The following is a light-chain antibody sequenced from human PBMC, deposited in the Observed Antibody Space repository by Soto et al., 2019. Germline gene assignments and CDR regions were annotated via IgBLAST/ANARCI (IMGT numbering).Light chain of an antibody. CDR3: QQYNDYLT. J-gene: IGKJ1*01. CDR2: RAS. V-gene: IGKV1-5*03. Sequence: DIQMPQSPSTLSASVGDSVTITCRASQSISSWLAWDQQKPGKAPNLLIYRASTLASGVPSRFSGSGSGTEFTLTISSLQPDDSATYYCQQYNDYLTFGQGTKVEIK. CDR1: QSISSW.